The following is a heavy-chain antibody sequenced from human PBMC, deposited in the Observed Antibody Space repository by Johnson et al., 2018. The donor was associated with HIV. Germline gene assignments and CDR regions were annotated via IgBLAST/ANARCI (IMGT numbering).Heavy chain of an antibody. CDR3: ARGTNYYDISNYQVGNAFDF. Sequence: VQLVESGGGVVRPGGSLRLSCAASGFTFEDYGMNWVRQVPGKGLEWVCGINWNGGSTSYGESVKGRFTISRDNAKKSLYLHMNSLRAEDTAFYYCARGTNYYDISNYQVGNAFDFWGQGTRVTVSS. CDR2: INWNGGST. J-gene: IGHJ3*01. CDR1: GFTFEDYG. D-gene: IGHD3-22*01. V-gene: IGHV3-20*04.